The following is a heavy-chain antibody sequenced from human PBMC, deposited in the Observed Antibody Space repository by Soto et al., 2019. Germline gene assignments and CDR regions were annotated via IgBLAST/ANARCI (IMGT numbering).Heavy chain of an antibody. CDR2: IIPILGIA. CDR1: GGTFSSYT. CDR3: ARLILGPNGPFDY. J-gene: IGHJ4*02. V-gene: IGHV1-69*02. Sequence: QVQLVQSGAEVKKPGSSVKVSCKASGGTFSSYTISWVRQAPGQGLEWMGRIIPILGIANYAQKFQGRVTISADKSTSTAYMELSSLRAEDTAVYYCARLILGPNGPFDYWGQGTLVTVSS. D-gene: IGHD3-22*01.